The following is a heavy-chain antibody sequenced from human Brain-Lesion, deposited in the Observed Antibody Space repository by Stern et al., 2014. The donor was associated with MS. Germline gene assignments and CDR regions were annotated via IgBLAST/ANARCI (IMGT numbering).Heavy chain of an antibody. V-gene: IGHV4-39*01. D-gene: IGHD5-12*01. CDR3: ARRELDGGFDLRYNWFDP. Sequence: VQLVESGPGLVKPSETLSLTCTVSGGFISRSSYYWAWIRQPPGKGLEWIGSIYYSGSTDYNQSLKNRVTIYVDTSRTQFSRRLTSVTAADTAIYYCARRELDGGFDLRYNWFDPWGQGTLVTVSS. CDR1: GGFISRSSYY. J-gene: IGHJ5*02. CDR2: IYYSGST.